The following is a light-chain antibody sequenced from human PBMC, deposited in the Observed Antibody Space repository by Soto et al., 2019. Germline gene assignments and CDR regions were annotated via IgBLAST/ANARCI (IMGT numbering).Light chain of an antibody. CDR2: AAS. CDR1: QGIRND. V-gene: IGKV1-6*01. Sequence: AIQMTQSPSSLSASIGDRVTITCRASQGIRNDLGWYQQKPGKAPNLLIYAASSLQSGVPSRFSGSGSGTDFNLTISSLQPEDFATYYCLQDYYYPRTFGQGTKVEIK. J-gene: IGKJ1*01. CDR3: LQDYYYPRT.